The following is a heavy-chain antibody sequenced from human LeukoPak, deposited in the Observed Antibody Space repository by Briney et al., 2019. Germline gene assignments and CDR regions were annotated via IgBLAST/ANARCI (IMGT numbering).Heavy chain of an antibody. V-gene: IGHV4-30-2*01. Sequence: SETLSLTCTVSGGSISSGSYYWSWIRQPPGKGLEWIGYIYHSGSTYYNPSLKSRVTISVDRSKNQFSLKLSSVTAADTAVYYCAREPQGIDYWGQGTLVTVSS. CDR1: GGSISSGSYY. J-gene: IGHJ4*02. CDR3: AREPQGIDY. CDR2: IYHSGST.